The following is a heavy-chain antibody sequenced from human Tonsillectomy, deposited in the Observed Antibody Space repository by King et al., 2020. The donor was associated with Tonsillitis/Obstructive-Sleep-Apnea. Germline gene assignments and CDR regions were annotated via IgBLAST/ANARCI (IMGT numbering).Heavy chain of an antibody. V-gene: IGHV3-72*01. Sequence: VQLVESGGGLVQPGGSLRLSCAASGFTFSGHYMDWVRQAPGKGLEWVGRTRNKAHSYTTEYAASVKGRFTISRDDSENSLYLQMNSLKTEDTAVYYCARVRTSSPVYNLDYWGQGTLVTVSS. CDR2: TRNKAHSYTT. CDR3: ARVRTSSPVYNLDY. D-gene: IGHD1-14*01. J-gene: IGHJ4*02. CDR1: GFTFSGHY.